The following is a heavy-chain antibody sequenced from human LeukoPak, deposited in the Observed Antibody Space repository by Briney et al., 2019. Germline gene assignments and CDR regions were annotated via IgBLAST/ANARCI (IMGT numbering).Heavy chain of an antibody. CDR1: GGSFSGYY. V-gene: IGHV4-34*01. D-gene: IGHD3-22*01. CDR2: INHSGST. Sequence: SETLSLTCAVYGGSFSGYYWSWIRQPPGKGLEWIGEINHSGSTNYNPSLKSRVTISVDTSKNQFSLKLSSVTAADTAVYYCARRGVYYDSSGYADFDYWGQGTLVTVSS. CDR3: ARRGVYYDSSGYADFDY. J-gene: IGHJ4*02.